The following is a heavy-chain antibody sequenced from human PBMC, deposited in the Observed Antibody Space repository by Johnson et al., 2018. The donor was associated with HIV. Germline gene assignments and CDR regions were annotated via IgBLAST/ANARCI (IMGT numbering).Heavy chain of an antibody. CDR2: ISPNGIST. V-gene: IGHV3-64*01. D-gene: IGHD4-23*01. Sequence: VLLVESGGTLVQPEESLRLSCAASGFTFSSYALHWVRQAPGKGLQYVSGISPNGISTYYANSVIGRFTISRDNAKNTVFLQMRRLRADDMAVYYCARDSGGNYGAFDIWGQGTMVTVSS. CDR3: ARDSGGNYGAFDI. J-gene: IGHJ3*02. CDR1: GFTFSSYA.